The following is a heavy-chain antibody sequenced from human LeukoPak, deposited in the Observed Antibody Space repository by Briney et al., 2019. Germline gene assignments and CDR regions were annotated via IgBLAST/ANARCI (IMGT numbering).Heavy chain of an antibody. CDR3: ARDKSSQRPYFLDY. J-gene: IGHJ4*02. V-gene: IGHV3-30*03. CDR1: GFTFSSYG. Sequence: GGSLRLSCAASGFTFSSYGMHWVRQAPGKGLEWLALISSDGRDTFYADSVKGRFTISRDNSKNTLYLQIDSLRVDDTAVYYCARDKSSQRPYFLDYWGQGTPVTVSS. D-gene: IGHD3-9*01. CDR2: ISSDGRDT.